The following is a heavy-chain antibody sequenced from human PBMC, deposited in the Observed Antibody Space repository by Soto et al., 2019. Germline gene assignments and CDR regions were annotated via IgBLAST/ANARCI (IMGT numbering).Heavy chain of an antibody. CDR2: IYYSGST. J-gene: IGHJ4*02. D-gene: IGHD3-3*01. CDR1: GGSISSGGYY. Sequence: SETLSLTCTASGGSISSGGYYWSWIRQHPGKGLEWIGYIYYSGSTYYNPSLKSRVTISVDTSKNQFSLKLSSVTAADTAVYYCARAPKYYDFWSGPYYFDYWGQGTLVTVSS. CDR3: ARAPKYYDFWSGPYYFDY. V-gene: IGHV4-31*03.